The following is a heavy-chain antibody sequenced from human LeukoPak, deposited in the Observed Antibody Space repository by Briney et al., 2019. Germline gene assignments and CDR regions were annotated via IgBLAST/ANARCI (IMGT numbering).Heavy chain of an antibody. D-gene: IGHD2-8*01. CDR2: IIPIFGTA. V-gene: IGHV1-69*13. J-gene: IGHJ6*02. CDR3: AGMRRPHPYYYYGMDV. CDR1: GGTFISYA. Sequence: ASVTVSCKASGGTFISYAISWVRQAPGQGLEWMGGIIPIFGTANYAQKFQGRVTITADESTSTAYMELSSLRSEDTAVYYCAGMRRPHPYYYYGMDVWGQGTTVTVSS.